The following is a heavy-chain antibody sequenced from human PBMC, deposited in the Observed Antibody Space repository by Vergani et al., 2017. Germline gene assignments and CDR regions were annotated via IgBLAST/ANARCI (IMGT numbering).Heavy chain of an antibody. V-gene: IGHV4-34*01. Sequence: QVQLQQWGAGLLKPSETLSLTCAVYGGSFSGYYWSWIRQPPGKGLEWIGEINHSGSTNYNPSLKSRVTISVDTSKNQFSPKLSSVTAADTAVYYCARAEGELWSPRGIITFYYYYMDVWGKGP. D-gene: IGHD3-16*01. J-gene: IGHJ6*03. CDR3: ARAEGELWSPRGIITFYYYYMDV. CDR2: INHSGST. CDR1: GGSFSGYY.